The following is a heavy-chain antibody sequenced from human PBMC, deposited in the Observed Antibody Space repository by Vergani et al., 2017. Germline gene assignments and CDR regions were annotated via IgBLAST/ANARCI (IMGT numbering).Heavy chain of an antibody. Sequence: EVQLVESGGGLVQPGGSLRLSCAASGFTVSNNYMSWVRQAPGKGLEWVTVIYSGGRTFYADSVKGRFTISRDNSKNTLYLQMNSLRAEDTSVYYCARGASGDYVSSFAYWGQGTLVTVSS. J-gene: IGHJ4*02. CDR3: ARGASGDYVSSFAY. V-gene: IGHV3-66*02. D-gene: IGHD4-17*01. CDR1: GFTVSNNY. CDR2: IYSGGRT.